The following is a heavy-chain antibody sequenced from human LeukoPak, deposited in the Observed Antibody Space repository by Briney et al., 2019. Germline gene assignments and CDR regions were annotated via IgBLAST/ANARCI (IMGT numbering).Heavy chain of an antibody. CDR3: ARRGDDFWSGYHIDY. J-gene: IGHJ4*02. CDR1: GYYISSGYY. CDR2: IHHRGTT. V-gene: IGHV4-38-2*01. Sequence: SETLSLTCGVSGYYISSGYYWGWIRQPPGKGLEWIGSIHHRGTTYYNPSLKSRVTISVDTSKNQCSLKLSSVTAADTAVYYCARRGDDFWSGYHIDYWGQGTLVTVSS. D-gene: IGHD3-3*01.